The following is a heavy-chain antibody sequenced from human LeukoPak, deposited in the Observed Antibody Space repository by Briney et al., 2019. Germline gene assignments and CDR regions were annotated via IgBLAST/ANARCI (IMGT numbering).Heavy chain of an antibody. J-gene: IGHJ5*02. CDR2: ISTYNGNT. D-gene: IGHD4-17*01. V-gene: IGHV1-18*04. CDR3: ARDGDDNGDYVLGWFDP. Sequence: ASVKVSCKGSGYNFDRYGVNWVRQAPGQGLEWVGWISTYNGNTFYAQKFEGRVTMTTDTSTNTVYMDLRSLRSDDTAVYYCARDGDDNGDYVLGWFDPWGQGTLVTVSS. CDR1: GYNFDRYG.